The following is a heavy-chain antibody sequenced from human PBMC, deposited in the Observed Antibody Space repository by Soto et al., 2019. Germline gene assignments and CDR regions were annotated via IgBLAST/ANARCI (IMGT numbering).Heavy chain of an antibody. CDR1: GFTFSSYA. J-gene: IGHJ6*02. Sequence: GGSLRLSCAASGFTFSSYAMSWVRPAPGKGLEWVSAISGSGGSTYYADSVKGRFTISRDNSKNTLYLQMNSLRAEDTAVYYCAKGLAVSGWYNPMYYYYYGMDVWGQGTTVTVSS. D-gene: IGHD6-19*01. CDR3: AKGLAVSGWYNPMYYYYYGMDV. V-gene: IGHV3-23*01. CDR2: ISGSGGST.